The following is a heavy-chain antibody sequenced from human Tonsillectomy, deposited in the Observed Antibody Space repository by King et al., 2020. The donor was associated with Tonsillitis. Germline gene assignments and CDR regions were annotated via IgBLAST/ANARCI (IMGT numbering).Heavy chain of an antibody. D-gene: IGHD1-26*01. V-gene: IGHV3-23*04. CDR2: ISGSGYST. CDR3: ARASGGVSGSYPLNAFDI. CDR1: GFTFSSYA. J-gene: IGHJ3*02. Sequence: VQLVESGGGLVQPGGSLRLSCAASGFTFSSYAMSWVRQAPGKGLEWVSCISGSGYSTYYADSVKGRLTISRDNSKKTLYLQMNSLRAEDTAVYYCARASGGVSGSYPLNAFDIWGQGTMVTVSS.